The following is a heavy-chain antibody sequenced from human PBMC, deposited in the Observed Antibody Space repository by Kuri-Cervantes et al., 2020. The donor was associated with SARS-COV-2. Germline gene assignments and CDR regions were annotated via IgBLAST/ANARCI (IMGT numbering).Heavy chain of an antibody. CDR3: AKFGYYDFWSGYHDY. V-gene: IGHV3-30*02. J-gene: IGHJ4*02. CDR2: IRYDGSNR. CDR1: GFTFSSYG. D-gene: IGHD3-3*01. Sequence: GGSLRLSCAASGFTFSSYGMHWVRQAPGKGLEWVAFIRYDGSNRYYADSVKGRFTISRDNSKNTLYLQMNSLRAEDTAVYYCAKFGYYDFWSGYHDYWGQGTLVTVSS.